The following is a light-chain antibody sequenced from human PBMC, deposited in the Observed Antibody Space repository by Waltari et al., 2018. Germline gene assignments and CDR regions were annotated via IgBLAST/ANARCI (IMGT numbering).Light chain of an antibody. V-gene: IGKV3-15*01. CDR3: QQYNNWPLYT. Sequence: EILMTQSPATLSVSPGERATLSCRASQSVSSNLAWYQQKPGQAPRLLIYGTSTRATCIPARFSGSGSGTEFTLTISSLQSEDFAVYYCQQYNNWPLYTFGQGTQLEIK. CDR1: QSVSSN. CDR2: GTS. J-gene: IGKJ2*01.